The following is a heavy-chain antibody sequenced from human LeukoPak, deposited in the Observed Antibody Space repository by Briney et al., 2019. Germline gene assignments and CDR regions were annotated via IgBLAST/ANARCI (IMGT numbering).Heavy chain of an antibody. D-gene: IGHD2-15*01. CDR3: ARGRSVVVAANKYNWFDP. CDR1: GCTFTGYY. CDR2: INPNSGGT. V-gene: IGHV1-2*06. Sequence: ASVTVSCKASGCTFTGYYMHWVRQAPGQGLEWMGRINPNSGGTNYAQKFQGRVTMTRDTSISTAYMELSRLRSDDTAVYYCARGRSVVVAANKYNWFDPWGQGTLVTVSS. J-gene: IGHJ5*02.